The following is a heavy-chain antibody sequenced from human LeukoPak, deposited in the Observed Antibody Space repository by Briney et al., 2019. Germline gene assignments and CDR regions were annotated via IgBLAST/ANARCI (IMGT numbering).Heavy chain of an antibody. Sequence: PSQTLSLTCTVSSASISSGSYYWSWIRQPAGKGLEWIGRIYTSASTNYNPSLKSRVTISVDTAKNQFSLKLSSVTAADTAVYYCATTGLLVAPIWGQGTMVTVSS. CDR1: SASISSGSYY. V-gene: IGHV4-61*02. D-gene: IGHD5-12*01. CDR3: ATTGLLVAPI. J-gene: IGHJ3*02. CDR2: IYTSAST.